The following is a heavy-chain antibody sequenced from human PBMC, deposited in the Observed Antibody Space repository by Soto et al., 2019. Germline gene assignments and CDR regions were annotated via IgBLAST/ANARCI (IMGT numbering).Heavy chain of an antibody. Sequence: SETLSLTCTVSGGSISSYYWSWIRQPPGKGLEWIGYIYYSGSTNYNPSLKSRVTISVDTSKNQFSLKLSSVTAADTAVYYCARSIAAAQFGPWGQGTLVTVSS. D-gene: IGHD6-13*01. CDR2: IYYSGST. CDR3: ARSIAAAQFGP. CDR1: GGSISSYY. V-gene: IGHV4-59*01. J-gene: IGHJ5*02.